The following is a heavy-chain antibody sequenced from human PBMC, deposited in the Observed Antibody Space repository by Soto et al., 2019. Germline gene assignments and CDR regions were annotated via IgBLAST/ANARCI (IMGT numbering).Heavy chain of an antibody. V-gene: IGHV3-74*03. CDR1: GFSFSKYL. J-gene: IGHJ6*02. CDR3: ARAGGGLDV. Sequence: PGGSLSLSCAASGFSFSKYLMYWVRHAPGKGPSWMSRINIDGSDRMYADSVRGRFTISRDNAMNTLYLQMNSLRAEGTAMSYCARAGGGLDVCGPGTTATVSS. CDR2: INIDGSDR. D-gene: IGHD1-26*01.